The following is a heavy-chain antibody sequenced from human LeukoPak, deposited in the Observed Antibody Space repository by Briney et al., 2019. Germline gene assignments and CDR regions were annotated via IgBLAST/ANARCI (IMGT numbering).Heavy chain of an antibody. CDR2: IKQDGSEK. Sequence: GGTLRLSCAASGFRFSSYWMSWVRQAPGKGLEWVANIKQDGSEKYYVDSVKGRFTISRDNAKNSLYLQMNSLRAEDTAVYYCATDGGPFENWGQGTLVTVSS. J-gene: IGHJ4*02. CDR1: GFRFSSYW. CDR3: ATDGGPFEN. D-gene: IGHD4-23*01. V-gene: IGHV3-7*01.